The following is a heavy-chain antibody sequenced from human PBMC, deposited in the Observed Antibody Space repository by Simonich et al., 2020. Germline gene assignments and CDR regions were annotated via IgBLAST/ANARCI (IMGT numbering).Heavy chain of an antibody. J-gene: IGHJ3*02. CDR1: GFTFSSYA. CDR3: AKDLGERITMIVVVIDAFDI. Sequence: GGGLVQPGGSLRLSCAASGFTFSSYAMSWVRQAPGKGLEGVSACSGSGGSTYYADSVEGRFTISRDNSKNTLYLQMNSLRAEDTAVYYCAKDLGERITMIVVVIDAFDIWGQGTMVTVSS. CDR2: CSGSGGST. D-gene: IGHD3-22*01. V-gene: IGHV3-23*01.